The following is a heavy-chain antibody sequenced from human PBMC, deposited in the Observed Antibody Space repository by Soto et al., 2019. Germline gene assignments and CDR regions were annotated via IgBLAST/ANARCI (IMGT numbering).Heavy chain of an antibody. CDR1: GYTFTSYG. J-gene: IGHJ6*02. CDR3: ARDTIFGVVMYSYGMDV. Sequence: QVQLVQSGAEVKKPGASVKVSCKASGYTFTSYGISWVRQAPGQGLEWMGWISAYNGNTNYAQKLQGRVTMTTGTSTSTAYMELRSLRSDDTAVYYCARDTIFGVVMYSYGMDVWGQGTTVTVSS. CDR2: ISAYNGNT. D-gene: IGHD3-3*01. V-gene: IGHV1-18*04.